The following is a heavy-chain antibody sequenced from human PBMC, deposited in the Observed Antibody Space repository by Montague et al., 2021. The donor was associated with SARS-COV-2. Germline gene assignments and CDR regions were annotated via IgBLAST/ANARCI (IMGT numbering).Heavy chain of an antibody. CDR1: GGSNSRYY. V-gene: IGHV4-59*08. CDR2: VSDSGS. CDR3: ARHRKDYDILTGYSTSFYYDMDV. Sequence: SETLSLTCTVSGGSNSRYYWSWIRRPPGKGLEWIGYVSDSGSDYNPSLKSRVSISVDTSKKLLSLSLSSVTAADTAIYYCARHRKDYDILTGYSTSFYYDMDVWGQGTTVTVSS. J-gene: IGHJ6*02. D-gene: IGHD3-9*01.